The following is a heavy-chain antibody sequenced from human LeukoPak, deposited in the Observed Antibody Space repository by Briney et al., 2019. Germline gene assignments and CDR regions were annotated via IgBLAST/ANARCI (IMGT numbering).Heavy chain of an antibody. CDR3: VRGSIYDAFDI. J-gene: IGHJ3*02. CDR1: GFTFSSYD. CDR2: IGTAGDT. V-gene: IGHV3-13*01. Sequence: GGSLRLSCAASGFTFSSYDMHWVRQATGKGLEWVSAIGTAGDTYYPGSVKGRFTISRENAKNSLYLQMNSLRAGDTAVYYCVRGSIYDAFDIWGQGTMVTVSS.